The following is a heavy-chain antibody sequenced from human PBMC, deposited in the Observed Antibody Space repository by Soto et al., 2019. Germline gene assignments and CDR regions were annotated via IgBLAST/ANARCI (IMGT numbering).Heavy chain of an antibody. CDR3: ARLAGAAAGSYDY. CDR2: IVVGSGNT. CDR1: GFTFTSSA. Sequence: SVKVSCKASGFTFTSSAVQWVRQARGQRLEWIGWIVVGSGNTNYAQKFQERVTITRDMSTSTAYMELRSLRSDDTAVYYCARLAGAAAGSYDYWGQGTLVTVSS. J-gene: IGHJ4*02. D-gene: IGHD6-13*01. V-gene: IGHV1-58*01.